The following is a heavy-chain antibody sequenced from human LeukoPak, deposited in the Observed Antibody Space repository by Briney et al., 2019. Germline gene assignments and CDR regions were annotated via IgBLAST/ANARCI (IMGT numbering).Heavy chain of an antibody. D-gene: IGHD6-13*01. Sequence: PGGSLRPSCAASGFTFSSYAMSWVRQAPGKGLEWVSAISGSGGSTYYADSVKGRFTISRDNSKNTLYLQMNSLRAEDTAVYYCANWDSSSWWYYFDYWGQGTLVTVSS. V-gene: IGHV3-23*01. CDR1: GFTFSSYA. CDR3: ANWDSSSWWYYFDY. CDR2: ISGSGGST. J-gene: IGHJ4*02.